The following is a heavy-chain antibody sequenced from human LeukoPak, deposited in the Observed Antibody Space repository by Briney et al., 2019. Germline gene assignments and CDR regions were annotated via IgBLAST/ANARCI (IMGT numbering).Heavy chain of an antibody. Sequence: ASVKVSCKASGYTFTSCYMHWVRQAPGQGLEWMGMINPSAGSTRYAQKFQGRVTMTTDSSTSTVYMELSSLRSEDTAVYYCARGGCGDSAAPFDDWGQGTLVPVSS. J-gene: IGHJ4*02. CDR2: INPSAGST. D-gene: IGHD2-21*02. V-gene: IGHV1-46*01. CDR3: ARGGCGDSAAPFDD. CDR1: GYTFTSCY.